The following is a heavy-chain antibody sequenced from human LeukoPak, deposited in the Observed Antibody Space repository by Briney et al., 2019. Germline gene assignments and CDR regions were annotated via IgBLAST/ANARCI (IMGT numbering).Heavy chain of an antibody. J-gene: IGHJ6*03. V-gene: IGHV3-74*01. CDR2: INSDGSST. CDR3: ARDGGIAAAGTYYYYYYMDV. D-gene: IGHD6-13*01. Sequence: PGGSLRLSCAASGFTFSSYWMHWVRQAPGKGLVWVSRINSDGSSTSYADSVKGRFTISRDNAKNTLYLQMNSLRAEDTAVYYCARDGGIAAAGTYYYYYYMDVWGKGTTVTVSS. CDR1: GFTFSSYW.